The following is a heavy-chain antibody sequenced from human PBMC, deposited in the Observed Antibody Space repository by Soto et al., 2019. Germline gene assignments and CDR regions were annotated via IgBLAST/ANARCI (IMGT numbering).Heavy chain of an antibody. Sequence: KPGGSLRLSCAASGFTFSDYYMSWIRQAPGKGLEWVSYISSSSSYTNYADSVKGRFTISRDNAKNSLYLQMNSLRAEDTAVYYCAREGTGGRGGGGIWSGYKSGYYGMDVWGQGTTVTVSS. CDR1: GFTFSDYY. CDR3: AREGTGGRGGGGIWSGYKSGYYGMDV. CDR2: ISSSSSYT. V-gene: IGHV3-11*06. D-gene: IGHD3-3*01. J-gene: IGHJ6*02.